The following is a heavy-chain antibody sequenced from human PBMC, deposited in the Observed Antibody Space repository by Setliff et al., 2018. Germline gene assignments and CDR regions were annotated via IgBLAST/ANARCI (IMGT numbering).Heavy chain of an antibody. CDR1: GFAFTSYD. V-gene: IGHV3-74*01. D-gene: IGHD1-26*01. CDR2: SNSDGSST. J-gene: IGHJ1*01. Sequence: GGSLRLSCVTSGFAFTSYDMTWVRQAPGKGLVWVSRSNSDGSSTTYADSVKGRFTISRDNAKNTLFLQMNSLRAEDTAVYYCVNSGSYRFQHWGQGTLVTVSS. CDR3: VNSGSYRFQH.